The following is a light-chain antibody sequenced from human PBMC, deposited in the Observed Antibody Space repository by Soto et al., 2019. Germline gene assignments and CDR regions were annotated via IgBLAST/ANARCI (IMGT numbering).Light chain of an antibody. CDR2: AAS. CDR3: LQNITPPLT. J-gene: IGKJ4*01. CDR1: QGIRND. Sequence: DIQMTQSPSSLSASVGDRVTITCRASQGIRNDLGWYQQKPGKGPKRLIYAASNLSSGVPSRFSGSGSGTKFTPTSSPLRPEDFASDFCLQNITPPLTFGGGTGVEV. V-gene: IGKV1-17*01.